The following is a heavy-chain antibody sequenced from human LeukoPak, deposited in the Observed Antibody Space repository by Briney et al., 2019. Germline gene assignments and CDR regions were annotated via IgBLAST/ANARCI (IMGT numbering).Heavy chain of an antibody. J-gene: IGHJ4*02. D-gene: IGHD1-26*01. CDR1: GYTLTELS. Sequence: GASVKVPCKVSGYTLTELSMHWVRQAPGKGLEWMGGFDPEDGETIYAQKFQGRVTMTEDTSTDTAYMELSSLRSEDTAVYYCATSKWELHSRWFSYYFDYWGQGTLVTVSS. CDR2: FDPEDGET. CDR3: ATSKWELHSRWFSYYFDY. V-gene: IGHV1-24*01.